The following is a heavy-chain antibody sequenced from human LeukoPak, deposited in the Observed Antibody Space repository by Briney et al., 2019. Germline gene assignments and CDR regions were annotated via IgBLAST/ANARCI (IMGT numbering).Heavy chain of an antibody. D-gene: IGHD4-17*01. CDR1: GIYFRNYA. V-gene: IGHV3-23*01. J-gene: IGHJ3*01. CDR2: ITGSGDTR. Sequence: PGGSLRLSCVASGIYFRNYAVTWVHQAPGKGLEWVSGITGSGDTRRYADSVKGRFTISRDNSVDTLYLQMNSLSAEDTAIYYCGKDPNGDYIGAFDFWGRGTMVTVSS. CDR3: GKDPNGDYIGAFDF.